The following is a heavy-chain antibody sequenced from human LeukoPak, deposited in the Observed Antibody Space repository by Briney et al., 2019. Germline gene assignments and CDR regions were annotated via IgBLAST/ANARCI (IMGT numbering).Heavy chain of an antibody. D-gene: IGHD5-24*01. CDR2: MNPNSGNT. J-gene: IGHJ5*02. CDR1: GYTFTSYD. Sequence: ASVKVSWKASGYTFTSYDINWVRQATGQGLEWMGWMNPNSGNTGYAQTSQGRVTITRNTSISTAYMELSSLRSEDTAVYYCARGGRDGYNRHNWFDPWGQGTLVTVSS. CDR3: ARGGRDGYNRHNWFDP. V-gene: IGHV1-8*01.